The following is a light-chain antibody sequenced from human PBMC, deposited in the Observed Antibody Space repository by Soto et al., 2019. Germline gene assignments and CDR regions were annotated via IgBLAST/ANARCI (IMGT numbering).Light chain of an antibody. CDR3: SSYSISTAYL. CDR2: EVS. J-gene: IGLJ1*01. V-gene: IGLV2-14*01. Sequence: ALTQPASVSGSPGQSITISCTGTSSDVGGYDYVSWYQLHPGKAPKLMVFEVSNRPSGVSYRFSGSKSGNTASLTISGLQAEDEADYFCSSYSISTAYLFGTGTKLTVL. CDR1: SSDVGGYDY.